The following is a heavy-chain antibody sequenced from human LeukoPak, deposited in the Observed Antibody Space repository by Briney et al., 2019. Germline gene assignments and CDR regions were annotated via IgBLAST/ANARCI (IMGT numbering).Heavy chain of an antibody. D-gene: IGHD2-2*01. CDR3: AKSLVVVPAAITPARPFDP. J-gene: IGHJ5*02. CDR1: GISFPNYA. CDR2: ISRSGGGT. Sequence: PGGSLRLSCTASGISFPNYAMTWVRQAPGRGLEWVSSISRSGGGTHYADFVRGRFTIFRDNSKKTLFLQMNSLRAEDTAVYCCAKSLVVVPAAITPARPFDPWGQGTLVTVSS. V-gene: IGHV3-23*01.